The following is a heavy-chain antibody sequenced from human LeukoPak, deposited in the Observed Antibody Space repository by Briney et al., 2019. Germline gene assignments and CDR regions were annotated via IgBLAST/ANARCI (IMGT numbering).Heavy chain of an antibody. D-gene: IGHD3-22*01. CDR2: IIPILGIA. J-gene: IGHJ4*02. CDR1: GYTFSNFG. Sequence: SVKVSCMSSGYTFSNFGISWVRQAPGQGLEWMGRIIPILGIANYAQKFQGRVTITADKSTSTAYMELSSLRSEDTAVYYCARDGSWGYYDSSGYYPFDYWGQGTLVTVSS. V-gene: IGHV1-69*10. CDR3: ARDGSWGYYDSSGYYPFDY.